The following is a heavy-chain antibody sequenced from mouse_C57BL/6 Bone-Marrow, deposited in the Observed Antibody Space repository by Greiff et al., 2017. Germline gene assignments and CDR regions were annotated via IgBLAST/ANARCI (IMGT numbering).Heavy chain of an antibody. J-gene: IGHJ4*01. V-gene: IGHV5-6*01. CDR1: GFTFSSYG. D-gene: IGHD1-2*01. CDR2: ISSGGSYT. CDR3: ARFTTAHYYAMDY. Sequence: EVKLQESGGDLVKPGGSLKLSCAASGFTFSSYGMSWVRQTPDKRLEWVATISSGGSYTYYPDSVKGRFTISRDNAKNTLYLQMSSLKSEDTAMYYCARFTTAHYYAMDYWGQGTSVTVSS.